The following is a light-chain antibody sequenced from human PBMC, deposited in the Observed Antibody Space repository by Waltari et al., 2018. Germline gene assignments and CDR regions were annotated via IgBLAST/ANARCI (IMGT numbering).Light chain of an antibody. CDR1: QRVGNNY. V-gene: IGKV3-20*01. Sequence: EIVLTQSPGTLSLSPGERATLSCRASQRVGNNYFTWYQQKPGQAPRLLIYDASTRASGIPDRFSGSGSGTDFTLTISRLEPEDLAVYYCQQYGGSPLYTFGQGTKLEIK. J-gene: IGKJ2*01. CDR2: DAS. CDR3: QQYGGSPLYT.